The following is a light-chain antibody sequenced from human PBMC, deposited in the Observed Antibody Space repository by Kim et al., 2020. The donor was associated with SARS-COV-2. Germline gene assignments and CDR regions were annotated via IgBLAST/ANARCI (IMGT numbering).Light chain of an antibody. CDR1: SRDVDS. CDR3: SSYTTSATYV. V-gene: IGLV2-14*04. Sequence: GSPGQSITISCTGPSRDVDSVSWYQQHPGKAPKLMIYDVIKRPSGVSHRFSGSKSGNTASLTISGLQAEDEADYYCSSYTTSATYVFGTGTKVTVL. J-gene: IGLJ1*01. CDR2: DVI.